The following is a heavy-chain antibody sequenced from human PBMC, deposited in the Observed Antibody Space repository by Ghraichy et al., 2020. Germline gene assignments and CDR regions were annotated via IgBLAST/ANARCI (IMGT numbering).Heavy chain of an antibody. CDR1: GYTFTGYY. J-gene: IGHJ3*02. V-gene: IGHV1-2*04. D-gene: IGHD3-22*01. CDR2: INPNSGGT. Sequence: ASVKVSCKASGYTFTGYYMHWVRQAPGQGLEWMGWINPNSGGTSYAQKFQGWVTMTRDTSISTAYMELSRLTSDDTALYYCARDGRGSSGYYFKDTFDIWGQGTLVTVSS. CDR3: ARDGRGSSGYYFKDTFDI.